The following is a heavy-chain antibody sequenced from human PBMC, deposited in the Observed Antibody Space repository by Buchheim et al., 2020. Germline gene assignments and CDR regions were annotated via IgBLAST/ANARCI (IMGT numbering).Heavy chain of an antibody. CDR3: ARAPGYSYGYYYYYGMDV. Sequence: QVQLQESGPGLVKPSETLSLTCTVSGGSISSYYWSWIRQPPGKGLEWIGYIYYSGSTNYNPSPKSRVTISVDTSKNQFSLKLSSVTAADTAVYYCARAPGYSYGYYYYYGMDVWGQGTT. J-gene: IGHJ6*02. CDR1: GGSISSYY. V-gene: IGHV4-59*01. D-gene: IGHD5-18*01. CDR2: IYYSGST.